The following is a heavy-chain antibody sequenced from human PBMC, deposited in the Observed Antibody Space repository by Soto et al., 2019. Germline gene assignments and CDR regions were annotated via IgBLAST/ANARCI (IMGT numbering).Heavy chain of an antibody. V-gene: IGHV2-5*02. CDR3: VHSRCGGDCLQSYSSHSYYGLDV. D-gene: IGHD2-21*02. CDR1: GFSFSSIGEG. CDR2: IYWDDDK. J-gene: IGHJ6*02. Sequence: QITLKESGPTLVKPTQTLTLTCTFPGFSFSSIGEGVGWIRQPPGKALEWLALIYWDDDKRYSPSLKSRLTITQDTSKNQVVLTMTNMDPVDTATYYCVHSRCGGDCLQSYSSHSYYGLDVWGQGTTVTVSS.